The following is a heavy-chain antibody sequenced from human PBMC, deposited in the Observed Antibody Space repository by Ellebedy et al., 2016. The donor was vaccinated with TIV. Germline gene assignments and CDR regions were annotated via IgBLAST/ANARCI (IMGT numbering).Heavy chain of an antibody. J-gene: IGHJ2*01. Sequence: GESLKISCAASGFTFSSYWMHWVRQALGKGLVWVSRINSDGSSTSYADSVKGRFTISRDNAKNTLYLQMNSLRAEDTAVYYCARRASGWPKDWYFDLWGRGTLVTVSS. CDR2: INSDGSST. V-gene: IGHV3-74*01. CDR1: GFTFSSYW. CDR3: ARRASGWPKDWYFDL. D-gene: IGHD6-19*01.